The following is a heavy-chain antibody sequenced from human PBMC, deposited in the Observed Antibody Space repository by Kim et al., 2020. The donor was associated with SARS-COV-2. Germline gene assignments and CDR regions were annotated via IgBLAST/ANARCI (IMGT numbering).Heavy chain of an antibody. Sequence: YNPSLKSRVTISVDTSKTQFSLKLSSVTAADTAVYYCARVGGAAGFWFDPWGQGTLVTVSS. D-gene: IGHD6-13*01. CDR3: ARVGGAAGFWFDP. J-gene: IGHJ5*02. V-gene: IGHV4-34*01.